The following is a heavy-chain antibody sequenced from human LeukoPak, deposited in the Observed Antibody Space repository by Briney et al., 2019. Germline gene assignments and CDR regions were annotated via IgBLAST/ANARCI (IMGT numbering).Heavy chain of an antibody. D-gene: IGHD2-15*01. CDR1: GFTFSSYA. V-gene: IGHV3-23*01. Sequence: GGSLRLSCAASGFTFSSYAMTWVRLAPGKGLEWVSSISPSGSTTYYADSVKGRFTISRDNSKNTLYLQMNSLRAEDTAVYYCAKIMALYCGGGTCNEIDYWGQGTLVTVSS. J-gene: IGHJ4*02. CDR3: AKIMALYCGGGTCNEIDY. CDR2: ISPSGSTT.